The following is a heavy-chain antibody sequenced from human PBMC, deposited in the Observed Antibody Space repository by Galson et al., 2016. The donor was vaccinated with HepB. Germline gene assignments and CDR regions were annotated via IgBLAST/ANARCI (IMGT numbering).Heavy chain of an antibody. V-gene: IGHV3-23*01. CDR1: GFTLSTYA. D-gene: IGHD1-1*01. J-gene: IGHJ6*02. CDR2: IRGNGGST. Sequence: SLRLSCAASGFTLSTYAMSWVRQAPGKGLEWVSTIRGNGGSTSYADSVKGRFTISRDSSKNTVYLQMSSLRAEDTAVYYCAKDVWRGSGTDYYGMDVWGQGTTVTVSS. CDR3: AKDVWRGSGTDYYGMDV.